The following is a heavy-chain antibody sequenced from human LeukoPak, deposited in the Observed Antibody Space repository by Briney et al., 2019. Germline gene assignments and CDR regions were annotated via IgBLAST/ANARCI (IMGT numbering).Heavy chain of an antibody. V-gene: IGHV3-48*04. J-gene: IGHJ4*02. Sequence: GGSLRLSCVASGFRFSSYSMNWVRQAPGKGLEWVSYISSSGTTMYYADSVKGRFTISGDNAKNSLYLQINSLRAEDTAVYYCARDLGYSYGYWGQGTLVTVSS. CDR2: ISSSGTTM. D-gene: IGHD5-18*01. CDR3: ARDLGYSYGY. CDR1: GFRFSSYS.